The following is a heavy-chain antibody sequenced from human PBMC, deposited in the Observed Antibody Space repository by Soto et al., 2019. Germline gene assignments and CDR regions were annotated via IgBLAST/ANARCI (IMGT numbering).Heavy chain of an antibody. CDR2: INPKSGGT. CDR1: GNTFTAYY. V-gene: IGHV1-2*04. Sequence: QVQVVQSGAEVKKPGASVKVSCKASGNTFTAYYMHWVRRAPGQGLEWMGWINPKSGGTNYAQKFQGWVTMTRDTSSNTGYMELSRLRSXXTXXXXXXXXXXAAGGGGYYGMDVWGQXTT. J-gene: IGHJ6*02. D-gene: IGHD6-13*01. CDR3: XXXXXAAGGGGYYGMDV.